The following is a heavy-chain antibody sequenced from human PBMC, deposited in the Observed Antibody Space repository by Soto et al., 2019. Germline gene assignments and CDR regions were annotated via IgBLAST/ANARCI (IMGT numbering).Heavy chain of an antibody. CDR3: ARHLEVSFHGRTTFYDGLDV. CDR2: IFPRDSEI. J-gene: IGHJ6*02. D-gene: IGHD3-16*02. CDR1: VYCFDGFW. Sequence: EVQLVQSGAEVKKPGESLKISCTAAVYCFDGFWIGWVRQMPGKGLQWMGIIFPRDSEIKYSPAFQGQVTISADTCISTAYLQWNSLKASDTGMYYCARHLEVSFHGRTTFYDGLDVWGQGTTVTVSS. V-gene: IGHV5-51*01.